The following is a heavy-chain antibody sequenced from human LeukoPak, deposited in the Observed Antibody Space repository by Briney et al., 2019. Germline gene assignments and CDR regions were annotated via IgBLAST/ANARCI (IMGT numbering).Heavy chain of an antibody. CDR2: IKQDGSEK. J-gene: IGHJ6*03. D-gene: IGHD2-2*01. CDR1: GFTFSSYW. CDR3: AREAPVPAMPVQSDYYYYYMDV. Sequence: GGSLRLSCAASGFTFSSYWMSWVRQAPGKGLEWVANIKQDGSEKYYVDSVKGRFTISRDNAKNSLYLQMNSLRAEDTAVYYCAREAPVPAMPVQSDYYYYYMDVWGKGTTVTVSS. V-gene: IGHV3-7*01.